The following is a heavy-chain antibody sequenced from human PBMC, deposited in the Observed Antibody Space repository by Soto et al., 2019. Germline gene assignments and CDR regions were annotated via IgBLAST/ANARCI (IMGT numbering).Heavy chain of an antibody. CDR1: GGSISSSSYY. CDR3: ARSEDYDSSGYGYYFDY. J-gene: IGHJ4*02. V-gene: IGHV4-39*01. D-gene: IGHD3-22*01. Sequence: NPSETLSLTCTVSGGSISSSSYYWGWIRQPPGKGLEWTGSIYYSGSTFYNPSLKSRVTISVDTSKNQFSLKLSSVTAADTAVYYCARSEDYDSSGYGYYFDYWGQGTLVTVSS. CDR2: IYYSGST.